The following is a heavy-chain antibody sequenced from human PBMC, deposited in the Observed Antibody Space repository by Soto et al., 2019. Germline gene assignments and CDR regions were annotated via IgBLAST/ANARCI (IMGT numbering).Heavy chain of an antibody. J-gene: IGHJ4*02. V-gene: IGHV3-48*01. Sequence: GGSLRLSCAASGFTFSSYSMNWVRQAPGKGLEWVSYISSSSSTIYYADSVKGRFTISRDNAKNSLYLQMNSLRAEDTAVYYCASLLTWYSSSSDLAFWGQGTLVTVSS. D-gene: IGHD6-6*01. CDR1: GFTFSSYS. CDR2: ISSSSSTI. CDR3: ASLLTWYSSSSDLAF.